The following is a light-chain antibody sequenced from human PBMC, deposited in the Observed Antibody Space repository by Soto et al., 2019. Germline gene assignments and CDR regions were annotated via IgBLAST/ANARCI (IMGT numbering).Light chain of an antibody. CDR1: SSDVGDYNY. CDR2: DVT. J-gene: IGLJ3*02. V-gene: IGLV2-14*03. Sequence: QSALTQPASVSGSPGQSIAISCTGTSSDVGDYNYVSWYQQHPGKAPKLMIYDVTNRPSGVSDRFSGSKSGNTASLTISGLQAEDEADYYCSSYTTRTTLGWVFGGGTQLTVL. CDR3: SSYTTRTTLGWV.